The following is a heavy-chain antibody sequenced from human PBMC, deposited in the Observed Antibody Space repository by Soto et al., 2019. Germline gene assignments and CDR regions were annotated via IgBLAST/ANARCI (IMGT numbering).Heavy chain of an antibody. J-gene: IGHJ6*02. Sequence: VQLVQSGAEVKKPGASVKVSCKASGYTFTSYGISWVRQAPGQGLEWMGWISAYNGNTNYAQKLQGRVTMTTDTSTSRAYMELRSLRSEDTVAYYCARSDDSELVEYYGMDVWGQGTTVTVAS. D-gene: IGHD1-26*01. V-gene: IGHV1-18*01. CDR3: ARSDDSELVEYYGMDV. CDR1: GYTFTSYG. CDR2: ISAYNGNT.